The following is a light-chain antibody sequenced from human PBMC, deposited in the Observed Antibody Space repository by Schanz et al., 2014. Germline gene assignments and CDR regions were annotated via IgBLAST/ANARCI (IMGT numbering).Light chain of an antibody. CDR3: AAWDDSLSGFWV. V-gene: IGLV1-47*01. Sequence: QSVLTQPPSASGTPGQRVTISCSGSSSNIGSNYVYWYQQFPGTAPKLLIYRNSQRPSGVSDRFSGSKSGTSASLAISGLRSEDGADYYCAAWDDSLSGFWVFGGGTKLTVL. CDR1: SSNIGSNY. CDR2: RNS. J-gene: IGLJ3*02.